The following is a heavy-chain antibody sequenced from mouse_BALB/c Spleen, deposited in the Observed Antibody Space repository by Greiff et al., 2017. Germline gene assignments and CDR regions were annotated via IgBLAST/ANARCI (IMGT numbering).Heavy chain of an antibody. CDR1: GYTFTSYW. V-gene: IGHV1-69*02. D-gene: IGHD2-4*01. CDR2: IDPSDSYT. Sequence: QVQLQQPGAELVKPGASVKLSCKASGYTFTSYWLHWVKQRPGQGLEWIGEIDPSDSYTNYNQKFKGKATLTVDKSSSTAYMQLSSLTSEDSAVYYCARRNYDSYAMDDWGQGTSVTVSS. J-gene: IGHJ4*01. CDR3: ARRNYDSYAMDD.